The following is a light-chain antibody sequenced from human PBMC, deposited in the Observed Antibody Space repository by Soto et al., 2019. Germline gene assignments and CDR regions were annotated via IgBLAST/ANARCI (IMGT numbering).Light chain of an antibody. Sequence: ETVMTQSPATLSVSPGERATLSSWASQSVSSKLAWYQQKPGQAPRLLIYGASTRATGIPARFSGSGSGTEFTLSISSLQSEDSAVYYCQQYNNWPPITFGQGTRLEI. CDR1: QSVSSK. V-gene: IGKV3D-15*01. CDR3: QQYNNWPPIT. J-gene: IGKJ5*01. CDR2: GAS.